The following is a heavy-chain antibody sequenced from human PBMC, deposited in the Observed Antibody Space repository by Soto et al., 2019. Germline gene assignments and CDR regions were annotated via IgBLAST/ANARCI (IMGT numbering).Heavy chain of an antibody. J-gene: IGHJ4*02. CDR3: ARGGASLVATIGHY. CDR1: GGTFSRYA. V-gene: IGHV1-69*13. Sequence: GAAVKVSCRGSGGTFSRYAISWVRQAHGQGLEWMGGIIPIFGTANYAQKFQGRVTITADESTSTAYMELSSLRSEDTAVYYCARGGASLVATIGHYWGQGTLVTVSS. CDR2: IIPIFGTA. D-gene: IGHD5-12*01.